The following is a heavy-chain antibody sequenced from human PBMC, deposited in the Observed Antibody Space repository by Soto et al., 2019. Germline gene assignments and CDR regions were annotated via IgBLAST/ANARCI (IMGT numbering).Heavy chain of an antibody. CDR3: AAHAEGTVY. CDR2: IYYSGYT. D-gene: IGHD1-1*01. Sequence: QVQLRESGPGLVKPSQTLSLTCNVSGGSISSGSFYCSWIRQHPGKGLEWIGYIYYSGYTYYNPSLKSRVTLSVDTSKNQFSLKLSSVTAADTAVYYCAAHAEGTVYWGQGTLVTVSS. V-gene: IGHV4-31*03. J-gene: IGHJ4*02. CDR1: GGSISSGSFY.